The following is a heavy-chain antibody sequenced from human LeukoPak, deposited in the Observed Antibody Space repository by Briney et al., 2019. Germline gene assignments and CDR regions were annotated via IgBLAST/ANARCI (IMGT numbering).Heavy chain of an antibody. CDR2: ISYDGSNK. J-gene: IGHJ4*02. Sequence: GGSLRLSCAASGFTFSSYGIHWVRQAPGKGLEWVAVISYDGSNKYYADSVKGRFTISRDNSKNTLYLQMNSLRAEDTAVYYCAKEGRGYSYGHYFDYWGQGTLVTVSS. V-gene: IGHV3-30*18. D-gene: IGHD5-18*01. CDR1: GFTFSSYG. CDR3: AKEGRGYSYGHYFDY.